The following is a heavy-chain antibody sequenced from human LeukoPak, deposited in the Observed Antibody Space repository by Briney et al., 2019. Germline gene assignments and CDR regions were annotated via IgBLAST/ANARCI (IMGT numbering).Heavy chain of an antibody. CDR2: IKQDGSEK. CDR1: GFTFSSYW. CDR3: ARDLYYDSSGPYRY. V-gene: IGHV3-7*01. J-gene: IGHJ4*02. Sequence: GGSLRLSCAASGFTFSSYWMSWVRQAPGKGLEWVANIKQDGSEKYYVDSVKGRFTISRDNAKNSLYPQMNSLRAEDTAVYYCARDLYYDSSGPYRYWGQGTLVTVSS. D-gene: IGHD3-22*01.